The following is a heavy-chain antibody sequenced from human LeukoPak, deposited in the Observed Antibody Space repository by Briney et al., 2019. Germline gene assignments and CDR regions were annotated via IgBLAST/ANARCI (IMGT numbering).Heavy chain of an antibody. Sequence: GGSLRLSCAASGFTFSSYGMHWVRQAPGKGLEWVAVISYDGSNKYYADSVKGRFTISRDNSKNTLYLQMSSLRAEDTAVYYCARGNYDNLTGSAFDIWGQGTMVTVSS. CDR2: ISYDGSNK. D-gene: IGHD3-9*01. J-gene: IGHJ3*02. CDR1: GFTFSSYG. CDR3: ARGNYDNLTGSAFDI. V-gene: IGHV3-30*19.